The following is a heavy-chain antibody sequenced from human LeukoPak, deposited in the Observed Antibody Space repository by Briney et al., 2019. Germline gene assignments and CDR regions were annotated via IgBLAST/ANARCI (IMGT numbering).Heavy chain of an antibody. CDR1: GGTFSSYA. V-gene: IGHV1-69*05. CDR2: IIPIFGTA. CDR3: AREVDGGFDP. J-gene: IGHJ5*02. D-gene: IGHD5-24*01. Sequence: ASVKVSCKASGGTFSSYAISWVRQAPGQGLEWMGMIIPIFGTANYAQKFQGRVTITTDESTSTAYMELSSLRSEDTAVYYCAREVDGGFDPWGQGTLVTVSS.